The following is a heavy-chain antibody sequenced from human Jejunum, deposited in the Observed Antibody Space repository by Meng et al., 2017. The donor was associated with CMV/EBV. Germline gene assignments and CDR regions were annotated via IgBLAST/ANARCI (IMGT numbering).Heavy chain of an antibody. CDR1: FTFTSYE. Sequence: FTFTSYEMNWVRQAPGKGLEWVSYISSGGSTIYYADSVQGRFTISRDNAKISLYLQMNSLRAEDTAVYYCARLRRGSGSYYIDYWGQGTLVTVSS. D-gene: IGHD3-10*01. CDR3: ARLRRGSGSYYIDY. CDR2: ISSGGSTI. J-gene: IGHJ4*02. V-gene: IGHV3-48*03.